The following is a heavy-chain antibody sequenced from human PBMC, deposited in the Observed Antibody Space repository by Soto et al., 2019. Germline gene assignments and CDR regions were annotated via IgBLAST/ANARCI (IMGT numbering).Heavy chain of an antibody. CDR2: IIPSVGRT. CDR3: ARDGRSSYSSGWYYFDY. CDR1: GVTFNRHD. D-gene: IGHD6-19*01. J-gene: IGHJ4*02. Sequence: GASVKVSCKASGVTFNRHDMRWVRQAPGQGLEWMGGIIPSVGRTRYAQKFQGRVTMTRDTSTSTVYMELSSLRSEDTAVYYCARDGRSSYSSGWYYFDYWGQGTLVTVSS. V-gene: IGHV1-46*02.